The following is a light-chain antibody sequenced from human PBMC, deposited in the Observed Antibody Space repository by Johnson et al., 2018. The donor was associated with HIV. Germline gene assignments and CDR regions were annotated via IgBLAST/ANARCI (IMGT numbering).Light chain of an antibody. CDR2: ENN. V-gene: IGLV1-51*02. CDR1: SSNIGNNY. J-gene: IGLJ1*01. CDR3: GTWDSSLSAV. Sequence: HSVLTQPPSVSAAPGQKVTISCSGSSSNIGNNYVSWYRQFPGTAPKLLIYENNKRPSGIPDRFSGSKSGTSATLGITGLQTGDEADYYCGTWDSSLSAVFVTGTKVTVL.